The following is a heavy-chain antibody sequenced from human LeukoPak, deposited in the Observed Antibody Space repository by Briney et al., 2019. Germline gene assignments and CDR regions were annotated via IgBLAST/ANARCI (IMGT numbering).Heavy chain of an antibody. V-gene: IGHV3-23*01. CDR1: GFTFSSYA. CDR2: ISGSGGST. J-gene: IGHJ6*02. CDR3: ATVTTDRYYYYGMDA. Sequence: PGGSLRLSCAASGFTFSSYAMSWVRQAPGKGLEWVSAISGSGGSTYYADSVKGRFTISRDNSKNTAYLQMNSLKTEDTAVYYCATVTTDRYYYYGMDAWGQGTTVTVSS. D-gene: IGHD4-11*01.